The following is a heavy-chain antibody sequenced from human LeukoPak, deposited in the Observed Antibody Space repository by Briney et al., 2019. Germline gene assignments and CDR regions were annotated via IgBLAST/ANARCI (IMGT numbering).Heavy chain of an antibody. CDR3: ARDGGHSTDLDY. Sequence: GGSLRLSCAPSGFTSSRHWMSWVRQAPGQGPEWVANIKQDGSERYYVHSVKGRFTISRDNAKNSLHLQMNSLRAEDTAVYYCARDGGHSTDLDYWGQGILVTVSS. V-gene: IGHV3-7*01. CDR1: GFTSSRHW. CDR2: IKQDGSER. J-gene: IGHJ4*02. D-gene: IGHD2-8*02.